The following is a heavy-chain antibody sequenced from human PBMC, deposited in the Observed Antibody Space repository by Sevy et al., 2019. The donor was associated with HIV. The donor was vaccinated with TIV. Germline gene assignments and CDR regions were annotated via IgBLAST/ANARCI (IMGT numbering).Heavy chain of an antibody. D-gene: IGHD3-10*01. CDR3: AKPTSYVYGSSSDPLPSSRNDY. V-gene: IGHV3-23*01. J-gene: IGHJ4*02. CDR2: MSGSGGRT. CDR1: GFTFTSYA. Sequence: GGSLRLCCAASGFTFTSYAMSWVRQAPGKGLVCVSAMSGSGGRTYYADSVKGRFTMSRDNSKNTLNLQMNSLRAEDTAIYYCAKPTSYVYGSSSDPLPSSRNDYWGQGTLVTVSS.